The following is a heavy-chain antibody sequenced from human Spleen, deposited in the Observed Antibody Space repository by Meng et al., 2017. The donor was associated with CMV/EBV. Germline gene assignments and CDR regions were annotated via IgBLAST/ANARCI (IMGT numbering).Heavy chain of an antibody. CDR1: GGSISSSSYY. V-gene: IGHV4-39*07. Sequence: SETLSLTCTVSGGSISSSSYYWGWIRQPPGKGLEWIGSIYYSGSTYYNPSLKSRVTISVDTSKNQFSLKLSSVTAADTAVYYCRCITIFGVAITPLDFWGQGTLVTVSS. CDR2: IYYSGST. CDR3: RCITIFGVAITPLDF. D-gene: IGHD3-3*01. J-gene: IGHJ4*02.